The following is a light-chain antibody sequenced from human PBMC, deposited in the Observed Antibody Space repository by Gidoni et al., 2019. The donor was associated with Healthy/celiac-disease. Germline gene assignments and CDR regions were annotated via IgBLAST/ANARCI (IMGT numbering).Light chain of an antibody. J-gene: IGKJ2*01. CDR3: QQYGSTPPYT. V-gene: IGKV3-20*01. CDR1: QSVSSSY. Sequence: IVSTQSPGTLSLSPGERATLSCRASQSVSSSYLAWYQQKPGQAPRLLIYGASSRATGLPDRFSGSGSGTDFTLTISRLEPEDFAVYYCQQYGSTPPYTFGQGTKLEIK. CDR2: GAS.